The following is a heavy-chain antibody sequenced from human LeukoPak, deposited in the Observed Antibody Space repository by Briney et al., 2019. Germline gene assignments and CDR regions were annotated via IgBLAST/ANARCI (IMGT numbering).Heavy chain of an antibody. J-gene: IGHJ5*02. CDR2: IYTSGST. CDR3: ARNLGEYSSGWYWFDP. D-gene: IGHD6-19*01. V-gene: IGHV4-4*07. Sequence: SETLSLTCTVSGGSLSSYYWSWIRQPAGKGLEWIGRIYTSGSTNYNPSLKSRVTMSVDTSKNQFSLKLSSVTAADTAVYYCARNLGEYSSGWYWFDPWGQGTLVTVSS. CDR1: GGSLSSYY.